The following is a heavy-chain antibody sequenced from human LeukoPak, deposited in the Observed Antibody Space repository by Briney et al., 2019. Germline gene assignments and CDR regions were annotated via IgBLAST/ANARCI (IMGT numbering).Heavy chain of an antibody. D-gene: IGHD3-9*01. CDR1: GGSFSGYY. J-gene: IGHJ5*02. CDR3: AGSNEYDILTGTNLHGWFDP. CDR2: INHSGST. V-gene: IGHV4-34*01. Sequence: SETLSLTCAVYGGSFSGYYWSWIRQPPGKGREWIGEINHSGSTNDNPSLKTRLPISVATSNHLFSLNLSSVPAADTAVYYCAGSNEYDILTGTNLHGWFDPWGQGTLVTVSS.